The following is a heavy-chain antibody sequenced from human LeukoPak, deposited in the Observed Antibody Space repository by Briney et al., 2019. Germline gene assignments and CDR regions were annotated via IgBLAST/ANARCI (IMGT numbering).Heavy chain of an antibody. CDR3: ARASTGGDYYGSR. V-gene: IGHV4-59*01. Sequence: KPSETLSPTCTVSGGSISSYYWSWIRQPPGKGLEWIGYIYYSGSTNYNPSLKSRVTISVDTSKNQFSLKLSSVTAADTAVYYCARASTGGDYYGSRWGQGTLVTVSP. CDR1: GGSISSYY. CDR2: IYYSGST. J-gene: IGHJ4*02. D-gene: IGHD3-10*01.